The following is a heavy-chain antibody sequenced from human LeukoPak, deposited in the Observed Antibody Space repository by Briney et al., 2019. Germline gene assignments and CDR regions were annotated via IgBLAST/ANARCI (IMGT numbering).Heavy chain of an antibody. CDR2: INPNSGGT. CDR3: ARDLAVVVNSGY. CDR1: GYIFTGYY. Sequence: ASVKVSCKASGYIFTGYYMHWVRQAPGQGLEWMGWINPNSGGTNYAQKFQGRVTMTRDTSISTAYMELSRLRSDDTAVYYCARDLAVVVNSGYWGQGTLVTVSS. V-gene: IGHV1-2*02. J-gene: IGHJ4*02. D-gene: IGHD3-22*01.